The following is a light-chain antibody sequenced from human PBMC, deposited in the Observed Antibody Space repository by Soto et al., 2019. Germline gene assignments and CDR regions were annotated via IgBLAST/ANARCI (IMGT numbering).Light chain of an antibody. CDR1: QSVSSSN. J-gene: IGKJ1*01. CDR2: GAS. CDR3: QQYNSYSRT. V-gene: IGKV3-20*01. Sequence: EIVLTHSPGTLSLYPGERATLSCRASQSVSSSNLAWYQQKPGQAPRLLIYGASTRATGLPARFSGSGSETDFTLTISSLQPDDFATYYCQQYNSYSRTFGQGTKVDIK.